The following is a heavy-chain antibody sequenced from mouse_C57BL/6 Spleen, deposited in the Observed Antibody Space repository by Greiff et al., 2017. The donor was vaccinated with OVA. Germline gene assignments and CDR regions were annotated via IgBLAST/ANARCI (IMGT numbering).Heavy chain of an antibody. Sequence: EVQLVESGGGLVQPKGSLKLSCAASGFSFNTYAMNWVRQAPGKGLEWVARIRSKSNNYATYYADSVKDRFTISRDDSESMLYLQMNNLKTEDTAMYYCVGHGWLGDAMDDWGQGTSVTVSS. D-gene: IGHD2-3*01. CDR2: IRSKSNNYAT. CDR3: VGHGWLGDAMDD. V-gene: IGHV10-1*01. J-gene: IGHJ4*01. CDR1: GFSFNTYA.